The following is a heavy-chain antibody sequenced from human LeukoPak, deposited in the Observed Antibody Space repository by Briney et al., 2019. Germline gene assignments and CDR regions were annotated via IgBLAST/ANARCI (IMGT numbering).Heavy chain of an antibody. CDR1: GFTFSSYA. J-gene: IGHJ4*02. D-gene: IGHD5-12*01. Sequence: QSGGSLRLSCAASGFTFSSYAMPWVRQAPGKGLEYVSAISSNGGSTYYANSVKGRFTISRDNSKNTLYLQMGSLRAEDMAVYYCARGRGYSGYDYWGQGTLVTVSS. V-gene: IGHV3-64*01. CDR3: ARGRGYSGYDY. CDR2: ISSNGGST.